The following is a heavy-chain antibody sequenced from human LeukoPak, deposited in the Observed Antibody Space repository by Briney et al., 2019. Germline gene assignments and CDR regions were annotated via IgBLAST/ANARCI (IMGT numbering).Heavy chain of an antibody. CDR1: GFSLSTSGVG. CDR2: IYWDDDK. Sequence: SGPTLVKPTQTLTLTCTFSGFSLSTSGVGVGWIRQPPGKALEWLALIYWDDDKRYSPSLKSRLTITKDTSKNQVVLTMTNMDPVDTATYYCAHSEIFTIYSGYEQFDYWGQGTLVTVSS. J-gene: IGHJ4*02. CDR3: AHSEIFTIYSGYEQFDY. V-gene: IGHV2-5*02. D-gene: IGHD5-12*01.